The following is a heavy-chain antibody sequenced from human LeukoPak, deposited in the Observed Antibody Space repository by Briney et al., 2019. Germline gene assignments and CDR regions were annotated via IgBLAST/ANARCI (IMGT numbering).Heavy chain of an antibody. CDR3: ARLYSGSYYYIDY. CDR1: GGSISSYY. D-gene: IGHD1-26*01. J-gene: IGHJ4*02. CDR2: IYYSGST. V-gene: IGHV4-59*08. Sequence: SETLSLTCTVSGGSISSYYWSWIRQPPGKGLEWIGYIYYSGSTNYNPSLKSRVTISVDTSKNQFSLKLSSVTAADTAVYYCARLYSGSYYYIDYWGQGTLVTVSS.